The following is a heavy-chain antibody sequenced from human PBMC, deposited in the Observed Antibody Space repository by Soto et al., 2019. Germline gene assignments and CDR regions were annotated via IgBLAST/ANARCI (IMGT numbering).Heavy chain of an antibody. J-gene: IGHJ5*02. CDR2: INHSGST. V-gene: IGHV4-34*01. CDR1: GGSFSNYY. CDR3: AKGGGSLWS. D-gene: IGHD3-10*01. Sequence: QVQLQQWGAGLLKPSETLSLTCAVYGGSFSNYYWTWIRQPPGKGLEWIGEINHSGSTNYNPSLKSRVTISLDMSRNQFCLKLGSVTAADTAVYYCAKGGGSLWSWGQGTLVTVSS.